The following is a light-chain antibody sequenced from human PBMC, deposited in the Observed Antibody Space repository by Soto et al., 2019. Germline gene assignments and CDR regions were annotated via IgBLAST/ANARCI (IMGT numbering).Light chain of an antibody. CDR3: QQFNSYPT. CDR2: DAS. CDR1: QGISSA. Sequence: AIQLTQSPSSLSASVGDRVTITCRASQGISSALAWYQQKPGKAPKLLIYDASSLESGVPSRFSGRGSGTDFTLTISSLQPEDFATYYCQQFNSYPTFGPGTKVDIK. J-gene: IGKJ3*01. V-gene: IGKV1-13*02.